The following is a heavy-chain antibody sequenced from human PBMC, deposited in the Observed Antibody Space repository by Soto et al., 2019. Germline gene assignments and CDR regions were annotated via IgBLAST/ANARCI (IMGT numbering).Heavy chain of an antibody. V-gene: IGHV3-66*01. CDR2: IYSGGST. CDR1: GFTVSSNY. Sequence: GGSLRISCAASGFTVSSNYMSWVRQAPGKGLEWASVIYSGGSTYYADSVKVRFTIYRENSKNTLYLQMNSLRAEDTAVYYGAREDTIAALPWTGLGYFDYWGQVTLVTVRS. J-gene: IGHJ4*02. CDR3: AREDTIAALPWTGLGYFDY. D-gene: IGHD6-6*01.